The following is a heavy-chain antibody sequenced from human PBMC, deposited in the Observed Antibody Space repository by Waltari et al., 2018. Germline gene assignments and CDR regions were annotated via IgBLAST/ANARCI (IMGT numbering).Heavy chain of an antibody. CDR2: INWNSGNI. D-gene: IGHD3-3*01. Sequence: EVQLVESGGGLVQPGRSLRLSCVGSGFSFADRAMHWVRQVPGKGREWVSGINWNSGNIGYADSVKCRFTISRDNAKNSLYLQINSVRTEDTALYYCTSDAFGNSIGGVFDYWGQGTLVNVSS. CDR3: TSDAFGNSIGGVFDY. V-gene: IGHV3-9*01. CDR1: GFSFADRA. J-gene: IGHJ4*02.